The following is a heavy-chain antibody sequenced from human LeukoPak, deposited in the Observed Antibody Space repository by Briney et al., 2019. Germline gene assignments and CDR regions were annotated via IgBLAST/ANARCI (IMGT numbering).Heavy chain of an antibody. D-gene: IGHD2-15*01. V-gene: IGHV4-34*01. CDR2: INHSGSA. J-gene: IGHJ5*02. CDR3: ARGQVVVVVAATMAWFDP. CDR1: GGSFSGYY. Sequence: SETLSLTCAVYGGSFSGYYWSWIRQPPGKGLEWIGEINHSGSANYNPSLKSRVTISVDTSKNQFSLKLSSVTAADTAVYYCARGQVVVVVAATMAWFDPWGQGTLVTVSS.